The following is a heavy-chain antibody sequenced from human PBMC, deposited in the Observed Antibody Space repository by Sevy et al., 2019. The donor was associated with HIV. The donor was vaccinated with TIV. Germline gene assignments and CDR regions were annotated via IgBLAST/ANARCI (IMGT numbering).Heavy chain of an antibody. D-gene: IGHD3-22*01. J-gene: IGHJ1*01. Sequence: GGSLRLSCAASGFTFSSYAMHWVRQAPGKGLEWVAIISYDGSNKFYADSVKGRFTISRDNSKNTLYLQMNSLRAVDTAVYYCARRDYYYDSSGFQHWGQGTLVTVSS. CDR1: GFTFSSYA. V-gene: IGHV3-30-3*01. CDR2: ISYDGSNK. CDR3: ARRDYYYDSSGFQH.